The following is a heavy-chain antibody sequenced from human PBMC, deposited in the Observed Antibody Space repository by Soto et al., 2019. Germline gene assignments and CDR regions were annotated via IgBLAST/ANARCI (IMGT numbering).Heavy chain of an antibody. CDR2: ISGSGGST. D-gene: IGHD3-22*01. J-gene: IGHJ4*02. Sequence: GGSLRLSCAASGFTFSSYAMSWVRQAPGKGLEWVSAISGSGGSTYYADSVKGRFTISRDNSKNTLYLQMNSLRAEDTAVYYCVGYYYDSSGSKRDYFDYWGQGTLVTVSS. V-gene: IGHV3-23*01. CDR3: VGYYYDSSGSKRDYFDY. CDR1: GFTFSSYA.